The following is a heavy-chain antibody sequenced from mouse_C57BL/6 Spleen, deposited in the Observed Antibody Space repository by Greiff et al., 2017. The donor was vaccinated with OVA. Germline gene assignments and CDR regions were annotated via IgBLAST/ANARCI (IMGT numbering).Heavy chain of an antibody. Sequence: QVQLKQPGAELVRPGSSVKLSCKASGYTFTSYWMHWVKQRPIQGLEWIGNIDPSDSETHYNQKFKDKATLTVDKSSSTAYMQLSSLTSEDSAVYYCARDGYPFYYFDYWGQGTTLTVSS. D-gene: IGHD2-3*01. CDR2: IDPSDSET. CDR3: ARDGYPFYYFDY. J-gene: IGHJ2*01. V-gene: IGHV1-52*01. CDR1: GYTFTSYW.